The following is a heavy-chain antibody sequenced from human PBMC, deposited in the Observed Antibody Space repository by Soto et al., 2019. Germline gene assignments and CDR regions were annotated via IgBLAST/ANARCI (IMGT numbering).Heavy chain of an antibody. CDR3: ATDGGAVAGSAHY. Sequence: QLQLVQSGAEVKKPGASVKVSCRVSGSTLTDLAVNWVRQAPGKGLEWVGAFDPENVETIYAQNFQGRVTISEDTSTDTAYMELRSLTSDDTAVYYCATDGGAVAGSAHYWGQGTLVTVSS. CDR1: GSTLTDLA. CDR2: FDPENVET. J-gene: IGHJ4*02. D-gene: IGHD6-19*01. V-gene: IGHV1-24*01.